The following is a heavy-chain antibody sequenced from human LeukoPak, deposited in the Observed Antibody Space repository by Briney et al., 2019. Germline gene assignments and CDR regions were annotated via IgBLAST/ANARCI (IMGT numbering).Heavy chain of an antibody. CDR1: GLTFINFG. CDR2: ISGSAVIT. CDR3: ARDSGSSLGFDY. J-gene: IGHJ4*02. Sequence: GGTLRLSCAASGLTFINFGMTWVRQAPGKGLEWVSAISGSAVITFYADSVKGRFTISRDNAKNSLYLQMNSLRAEDTAVYYCARDSGSSLGFDYWGQGTLVTVSS. D-gene: IGHD1-26*01. V-gene: IGHV3-23*01.